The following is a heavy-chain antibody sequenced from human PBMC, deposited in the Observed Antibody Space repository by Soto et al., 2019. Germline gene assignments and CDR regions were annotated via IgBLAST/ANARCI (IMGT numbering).Heavy chain of an antibody. Sequence: GVSLRLSCAASGFTFSSYSMNWVRQAPGKGLEWVSSISSSSSYIYYADSVKGRFTISRDNAKNSLYLQMNSLRAEDTAVYYCARDMVRGVITPSGMDVWGQGTTVTVSS. CDR1: GFTFSSYS. CDR3: ARDMVRGVITPSGMDV. CDR2: ISSSSSYI. D-gene: IGHD3-10*01. J-gene: IGHJ6*02. V-gene: IGHV3-21*01.